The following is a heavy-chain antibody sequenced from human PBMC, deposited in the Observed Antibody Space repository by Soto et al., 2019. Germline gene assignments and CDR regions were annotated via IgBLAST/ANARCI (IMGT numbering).Heavy chain of an antibody. V-gene: IGHV1-3*01. J-gene: IGHJ4*02. Sequence: GASVKVSCKASGYTFTSYAMHWVRQAPGQRLEWMGWINAGNGNTKHSQKFQGRVTITRDTSASTAYMELSSLRSEDTAVYYCARENLPGNFYYWGQGTLVTVSS. CDR1: GYTFTSYA. CDR2: INAGNGNT. D-gene: IGHD3-10*01. CDR3: ARENLPGNFYY.